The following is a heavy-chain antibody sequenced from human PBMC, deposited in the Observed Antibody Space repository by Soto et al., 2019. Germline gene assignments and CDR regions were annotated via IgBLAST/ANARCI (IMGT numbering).Heavy chain of an antibody. J-gene: IGHJ6*02. Sequence: ASVKVSCKASGYTFTRSGISWVRQAPGQGLEWMGWISTYNGDTNYAQTFQGRVTMTTDTSTSTVHMEVRSLRSDDTAVYYCARDLLYCSGGSCYPTSLYYGMDVWGQGTTVTVSS. CDR1: GYTFTRSG. CDR3: ARDLLYCSGGSCYPTSLYYGMDV. D-gene: IGHD2-15*01. CDR2: ISTYNGDT. V-gene: IGHV1-18*01.